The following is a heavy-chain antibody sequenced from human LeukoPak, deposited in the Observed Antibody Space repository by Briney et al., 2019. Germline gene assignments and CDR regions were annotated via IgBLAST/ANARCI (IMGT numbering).Heavy chain of an antibody. CDR3: VRDKGDVTRASSERFDY. CDR1: GGSISTYY. CDR2: IYYSGTT. V-gene: IGHV4-59*01. D-gene: IGHD4-23*01. Sequence: PSETLSLTCTVSGGSISTYYWSWIRQPPGQGLEWIGYIYYSGTTNYNPSLKSRVAISVNTSKNQFSLKLSSVTAADTAVYYCVRDKGDVTRASSERFDYWGQGTLVTVSS. J-gene: IGHJ4*02.